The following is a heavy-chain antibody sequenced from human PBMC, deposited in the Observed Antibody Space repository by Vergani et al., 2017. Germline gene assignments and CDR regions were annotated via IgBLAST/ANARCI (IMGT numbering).Heavy chain of an antibody. D-gene: IGHD5-12*01. Sequence: QVQLQQWGAGLLKPSETLSLTCAVYGWSFSGYYWSWIRQPPGKGLQWIGEINHSGSTNYNPSLKSRVTISVDTSKNQFSLNLSSVTTADTAVYYCARVATALSAFDIWGQGTMVTVSS. J-gene: IGHJ3*02. CDR2: INHSGST. CDR1: GWSFSGYY. V-gene: IGHV4-34*01. CDR3: ARVATALSAFDI.